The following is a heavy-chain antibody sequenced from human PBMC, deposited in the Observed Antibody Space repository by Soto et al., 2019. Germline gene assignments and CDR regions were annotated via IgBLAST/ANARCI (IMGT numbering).Heavy chain of an antibody. CDR2: IWYDGSNK. D-gene: IGHD2-15*01. CDR3: ARSLLDCSGGSCSMGGLDV. CDR1: GFTFSSYG. V-gene: IGHV3-33*01. Sequence: QVQLVESGGGVVQPGRSLRLSCAASGFTFSSYGMHWVRQAPGKGLEWVAVIWYDGSNKYYADSVKGRFTISRDNSKNTLYLQLNSLRAEDTSVYYCARSLLDCSGGSCSMGGLDVWGQGTTVTVSS. J-gene: IGHJ6*02.